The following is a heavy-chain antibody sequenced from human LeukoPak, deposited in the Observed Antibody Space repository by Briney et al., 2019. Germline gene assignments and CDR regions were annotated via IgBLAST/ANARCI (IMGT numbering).Heavy chain of an antibody. V-gene: IGHV4-38-2*02. CDR1: GYSISSGYY. D-gene: IGHD3-22*01. CDR3: AYDSSGYYYGADAFDI. J-gene: IGHJ3*02. Sequence: SETLSLTCTVSGYSISSGYYWGWIRQPPGKGLEWIGSIYHSGSTYYNPSLKSRVTISVDTSKNQFSLKLSSVTAADPSVYYCAYDSSGYYYGADAFDIWGQGTMVTVSS. CDR2: IYHSGST.